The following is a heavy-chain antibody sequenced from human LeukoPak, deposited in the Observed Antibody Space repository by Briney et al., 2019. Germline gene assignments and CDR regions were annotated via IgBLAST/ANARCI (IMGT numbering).Heavy chain of an antibody. CDR2: IDPNSGGT. D-gene: IGHD3/OR15-3a*01. J-gene: IGHJ4*02. V-gene: IGHV1-2*02. CDR3: ARGGSMIFGVLND. Sequence: ASVKVSCKASGYTFTAYYIHWVRQAPRQGLEWMGWIDPNSGGTNYAQRFQGRVTMTRDTSISTAYMELSRLRSDDTAVYYCARGGSMIFGVLNDWGQGARVTVSS. CDR1: GYTFTAYY.